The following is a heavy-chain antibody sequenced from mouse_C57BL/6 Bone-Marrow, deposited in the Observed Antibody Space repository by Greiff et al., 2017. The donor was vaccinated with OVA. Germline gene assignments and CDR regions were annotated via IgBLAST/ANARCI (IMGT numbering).Heavy chain of an antibody. J-gene: IGHJ3*01. V-gene: IGHV1-64*01. D-gene: IGHD1-1*01. CDR3: VYYYGSKAY. CDR1: GYTFTSYW. CDR2: IHPNSGST. Sequence: QVQLQQPGAELVKPGASVKLSCKASGYTFTSYWMHWVKQRPGQGLEWIAMIHPNSGSTNYNEKFKSKATLPVDKSSSTAYMQLSSLTSEASEVYYCVYYYGSKAYWGQGTLVTVSA.